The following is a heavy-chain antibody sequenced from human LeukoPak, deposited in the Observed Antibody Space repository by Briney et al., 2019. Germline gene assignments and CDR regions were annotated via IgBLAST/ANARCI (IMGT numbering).Heavy chain of an antibody. D-gene: IGHD3-16*01. V-gene: IGHV4-59*01. CDR3: ARCPWGTAYYFDY. CDR1: GGTISSYY. J-gene: IGHJ4*02. Sequence: SETLSLTCTVSGGTISSYYWSCIRQPPGKGLEWIGYIYYSGSTNYIPSLKSRVTISVDTSKNQFSLKLSSVTAADTAVYYCARCPWGTAYYFDYWGQGTLVTVSS. CDR2: IYYSGST.